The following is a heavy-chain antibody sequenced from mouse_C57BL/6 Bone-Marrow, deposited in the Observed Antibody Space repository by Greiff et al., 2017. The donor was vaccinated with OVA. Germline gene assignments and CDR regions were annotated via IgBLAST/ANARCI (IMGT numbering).Heavy chain of an antibody. J-gene: IGHJ2*01. V-gene: IGHV1-42*01. CDR1: GYSFTGYY. CDR3: ASIDYGDALAY. CDR2: INPRTGGT. D-gene: IGHD2-13*01. Sequence: VQLKQSGPELVKPGASVKISCKASGYSFTGYYMNWVKQSPEKSLEWIGEINPRTGGTTYNQKFKAKATLTVDKYSSTAYMQLKSLTSANSAVYYCASIDYGDALAYWGQGTTLTVSS.